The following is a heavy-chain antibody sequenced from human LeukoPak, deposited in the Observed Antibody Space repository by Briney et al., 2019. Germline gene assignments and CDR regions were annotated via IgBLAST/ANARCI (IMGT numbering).Heavy chain of an antibody. D-gene: IGHD6-13*01. CDR3: ASQSSSWYNWFDP. CDR1: GFTVSSNY. J-gene: IGHJ5*02. CDR2: IYSGGST. V-gene: IGHV3-66*02. Sequence: GGSLRLSSAASGFTVSSNYMSWVRQAPGKGLEWGSVIYSGGSTYYADSVKGRFTISRDNSKNTLYLKMNRLRAEDTAVYYCASQSSSWYNWFDPWGQGTLVTVSS.